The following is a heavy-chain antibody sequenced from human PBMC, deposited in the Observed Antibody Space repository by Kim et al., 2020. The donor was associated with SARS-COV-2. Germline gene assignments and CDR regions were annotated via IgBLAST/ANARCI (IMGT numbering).Heavy chain of an antibody. Sequence: EQKFQGRVTITADESTSTAYMELSSLRSEDTAVYYCARRLYSSNYGMDVWGQGTTVTVSS. D-gene: IGHD6-13*01. V-gene: IGHV1-69*01. CDR3: ARRLYSSNYGMDV. J-gene: IGHJ6*02.